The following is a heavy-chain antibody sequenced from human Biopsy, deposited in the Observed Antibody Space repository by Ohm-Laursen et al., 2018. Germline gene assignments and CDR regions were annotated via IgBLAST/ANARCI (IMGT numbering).Heavy chain of an antibody. CDR1: DASASSGRYY. CDR3: ARGMRSSGWPYFDS. V-gene: IGHV4-61*01. Sequence: TLSLTCAVSDASASSGRYYWTWIRQPPRKPLEWIGYFYSSGTTRYNPSLESRLSISMDTSKNEVSLRLTSMAAADTAIYYCARGMRSSGWPYFDSWGQGTLVTVSS. CDR2: FYSSGTT. D-gene: IGHD6-19*01. J-gene: IGHJ4*02.